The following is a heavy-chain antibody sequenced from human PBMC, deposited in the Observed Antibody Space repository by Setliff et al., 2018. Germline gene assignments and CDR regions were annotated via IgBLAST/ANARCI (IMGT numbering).Heavy chain of an antibody. D-gene: IGHD2-15*01. Sequence: LRLSCAASGFTFSDYYMSWIRQAPGKGLEWVSYISGSGSTIYYADSVKGRLTISRDNAKNSLYLQMNSLRAEDTAVYYCASRPAYWVPRAFDIWGQGTMVTVSS. CDR2: ISGSGSTI. J-gene: IGHJ3*02. CDR3: ASRPAYWVPRAFDI. CDR1: GFTFSDYY. V-gene: IGHV3-11*01.